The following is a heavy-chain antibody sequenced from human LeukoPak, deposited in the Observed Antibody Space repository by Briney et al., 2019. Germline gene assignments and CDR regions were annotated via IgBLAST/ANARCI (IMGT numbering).Heavy chain of an antibody. Sequence: GESPKISCKSSFTNYWIGWVRQMPGKGLEWMGIIFPGDSDTRYSPSFQGQVTISADKSISTAYLQWSSLKASDTAMYYCARRNFYYDGSRYQYYFDYWGQGTLVTVSS. CDR3: ARRNFYYDGSRYQYYFDY. D-gene: IGHD3-22*01. J-gene: IGHJ4*02. CDR2: IFPGDSDT. V-gene: IGHV5-51*01. CDR1: FTNYW.